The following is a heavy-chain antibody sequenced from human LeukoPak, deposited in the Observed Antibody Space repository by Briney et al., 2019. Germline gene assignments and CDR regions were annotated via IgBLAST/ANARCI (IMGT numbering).Heavy chain of an antibody. CDR3: ARDDTGFEC. CDR2: ISHTGVA. V-gene: IGHV4-38-2*02. J-gene: IGHJ4*02. CDR1: GFSLRRDYY. D-gene: IGHD1-1*01. Sequence: SETLSLTCSVSGFSLRRDYYWGWIRPPPGGRLEWIGSISHTGVAYYNPSFKSRLTISLDTSKDEFSLQLTSVTAADTAIYYCARDDTGFECWGQGIVVTVS.